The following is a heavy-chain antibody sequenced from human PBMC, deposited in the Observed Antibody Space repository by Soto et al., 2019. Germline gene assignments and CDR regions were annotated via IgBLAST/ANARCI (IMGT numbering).Heavy chain of an antibody. CDR3: ARFYASGSYPYDY. CDR2: ISAYNGNT. J-gene: IGHJ4*02. V-gene: IGHV1-18*01. CDR1: GYTFTTYG. D-gene: IGHD3-10*01. Sequence: GASVKVSCKASGYTFTTYGISWVRQAPGQGLEWMGWISAYNGNTNYAQNLQGRVTMTIDTSTSTAYMELRSLRSDDTAVYYCARFYASGSYPYDYWGQGTLVTVSS.